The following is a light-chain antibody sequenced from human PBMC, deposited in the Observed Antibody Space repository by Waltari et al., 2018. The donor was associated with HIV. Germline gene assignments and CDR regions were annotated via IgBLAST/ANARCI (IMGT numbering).Light chain of an antibody. CDR3: CSYAGSFTLL. CDR2: DVN. J-gene: IGLJ3*02. Sequence: QSALTQPRSVSGSPGQSVTISCSGTFRDVGGYNFVSWYQQHSGKAPKLLIFDVNKRPSGVPVRFSGSKSGNTASLTVSGLQAEDEADYFCCSYAGSFTLLFGGGTNLAVL. V-gene: IGLV2-11*01. CDR1: FRDVGGYNF.